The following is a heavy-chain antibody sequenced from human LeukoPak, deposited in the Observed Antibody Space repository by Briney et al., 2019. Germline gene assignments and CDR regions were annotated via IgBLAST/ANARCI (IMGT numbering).Heavy chain of an antibody. CDR2: ISSSSSYI. J-gene: IGHJ4*02. Sequence: GGSLRLSCAASGFTFSSYSMNWVRQAPGKGLEWVSSISSSSSYIYYADSVKGRFTISRDNAKNSLYLQMNSLRAEDTAVYYCASGDYGDRTRYYSDYWGQGTLVTVSS. CDR3: ASGDYGDRTRYYSDY. CDR1: GFTFSSYS. V-gene: IGHV3-21*01. D-gene: IGHD4-17*01.